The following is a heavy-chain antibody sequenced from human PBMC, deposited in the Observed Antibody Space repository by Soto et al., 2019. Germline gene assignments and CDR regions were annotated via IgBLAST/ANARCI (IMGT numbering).Heavy chain of an antibody. Sequence: ASVKVSCKASGYTFTSYGISWVRQAPGQGLEWMGWISAYNGNTNYAQKLQGRVTMTTDTSTSTAYMELRSLRSDDTAVYYCARHLGYYDSSGYSVYFDYWGQGTLVTVSS. J-gene: IGHJ4*02. CDR3: ARHLGYYDSSGYSVYFDY. V-gene: IGHV1-18*01. CDR2: ISAYNGNT. CDR1: GYTFTSYG. D-gene: IGHD3-22*01.